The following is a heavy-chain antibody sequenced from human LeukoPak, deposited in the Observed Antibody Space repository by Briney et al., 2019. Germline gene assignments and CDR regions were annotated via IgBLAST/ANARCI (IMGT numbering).Heavy chain of an antibody. D-gene: IGHD6-13*01. CDR1: GGPISSYY. V-gene: IGHV4-59*01. CDR3: ARGEIAAAGPFDY. Sequence: SETLSLTCTVSGGPISSYYWSWIRQPPGMGLEWIGYIYYTGSTNYNPSLKSRVTISVDTSKNQFSLKLTSVTAADTAVYYCARGEIAAAGPFDYWGQGTLVTVSS. J-gene: IGHJ4*02. CDR2: IYYTGST.